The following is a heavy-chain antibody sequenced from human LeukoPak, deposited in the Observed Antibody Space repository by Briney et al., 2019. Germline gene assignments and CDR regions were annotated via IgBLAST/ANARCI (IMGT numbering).Heavy chain of an antibody. CDR2: ISSSSSYI. CDR1: GFTFSSYS. Sequence: GGSLRLSCAASGFTFSSYSMNWVRQAPGKGLEWVSCISSSSSYICYADSLKGRFTISRDNAKNSLFLQVNSPRAEDTPVYYCARGEVFDCWGQGTLVTVSS. D-gene: IGHD1-26*01. V-gene: IGHV3-21*01. CDR3: ARGEVFDC. J-gene: IGHJ4*02.